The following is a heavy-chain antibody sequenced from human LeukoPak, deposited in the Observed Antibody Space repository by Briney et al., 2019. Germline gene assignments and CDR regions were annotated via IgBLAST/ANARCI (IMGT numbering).Heavy chain of an antibody. CDR2: MNPNSGNT. V-gene: IGHV1-8*01. D-gene: IGHD4-17*01. J-gene: IGHJ6*02. Sequence: ASVKVSCKASGYTFTSYDINWVRQATGQGLGWMGWMNPNSGNTGYAQKFQGRVTMTRNTSISTAYMELSSLRSEDTAVYYCARIEGGGDYGVYYYYGMDVWGQGTTVTVSS. CDR1: GYTFTSYD. CDR3: ARIEGGGDYGVYYYYGMDV.